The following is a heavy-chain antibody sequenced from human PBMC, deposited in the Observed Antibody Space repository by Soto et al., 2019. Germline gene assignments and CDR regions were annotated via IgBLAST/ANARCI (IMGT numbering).Heavy chain of an antibody. CDR2: ISYEGSNK. Sequence: QVQLVESGGGVVQPGRSLRLSCAASGFTFSSYAMHWVRQAPGTGLEWVAVISYEGSNKYYADSVKGRFTISGDNSKNTLYLQMNSLRTEDTAVYYCARVLGGMATVPFDYWGQGALVTVSS. CDR1: GFTFSSYA. CDR3: ARVLGGMATVPFDY. V-gene: IGHV3-30-3*01. J-gene: IGHJ4*02. D-gene: IGHD4-4*01.